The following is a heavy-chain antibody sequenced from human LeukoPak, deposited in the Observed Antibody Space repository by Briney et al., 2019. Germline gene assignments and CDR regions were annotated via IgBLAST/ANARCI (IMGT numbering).Heavy chain of an antibody. D-gene: IGHD3-22*01. J-gene: IGHJ4*02. CDR2: TVGGGDGT. CDR1: GFTFSSTS. Sequence: GGSLRLSCAASGFTFSSTSMSWVRQAPGKGLEWVAVTVGGGDGTYYADSVKGRFTISRDNSKNTLYLQMNSLRAEDTAVYYCAKAVTNYYDSSGYVAPGFDYWGQGTLVTVSS. V-gene: IGHV3-23*01. CDR3: AKAVTNYYDSSGYVAPGFDY.